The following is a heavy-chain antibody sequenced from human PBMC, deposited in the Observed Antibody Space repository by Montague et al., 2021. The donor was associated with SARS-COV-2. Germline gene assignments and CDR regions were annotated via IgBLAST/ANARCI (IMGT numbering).Heavy chain of an antibody. CDR1: GGSINSSSHY. CDR2: IYYSGST. V-gene: IGHV4-39*01. D-gene: IGHD3-3*01. J-gene: IGHJ6*03. Sequence: SETLSLNGKGAGGSINSSSHYWGWIRQPPGKGLEWIGGIYYSGSTYYNPSLKSRVTISVDTSKNQFSLKLSSVTAADTAVFYCARHSGDYTIFGVVIYYMDVWGKGTTVTVSS. CDR3: ARHSGDYTIFGVVIYYMDV.